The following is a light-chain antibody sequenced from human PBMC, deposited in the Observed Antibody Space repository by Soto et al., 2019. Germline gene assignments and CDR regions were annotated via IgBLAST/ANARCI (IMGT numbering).Light chain of an antibody. CDR2: YDD. V-gene: IGLV1-36*01. CDR1: NFNIGKNA. CDR3: EAWDDSLNGRV. J-gene: IGLJ3*02. Sequence: QSVLTQPPSVSEAPGQRVTISCSGSNFNIGKNAVNWYQQLPGKAPKLLIYYDDMLPSGVSDRFSGSKSGTSASLAISGLQSEDEADYYCEAWDDSLNGRVFGGGTKVTVL.